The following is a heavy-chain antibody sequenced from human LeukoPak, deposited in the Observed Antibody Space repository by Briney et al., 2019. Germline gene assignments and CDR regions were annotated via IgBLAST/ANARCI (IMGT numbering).Heavy chain of an antibody. D-gene: IGHD4-23*01. Sequence: ASVKVSCKASGYTFTSYYIHWVRQAPGQGLEWMAIINPSGGSTSYAQKFQGRVTMTRDTSTSTVYMELSSLRFEDTAVYYCARADYGGISDYYFYGMDVWGQGTTVTVSS. CDR3: ARADYGGISDYYFYGMDV. CDR1: GYTFTSYY. CDR2: INPSGGST. J-gene: IGHJ6*02. V-gene: IGHV1-46*01.